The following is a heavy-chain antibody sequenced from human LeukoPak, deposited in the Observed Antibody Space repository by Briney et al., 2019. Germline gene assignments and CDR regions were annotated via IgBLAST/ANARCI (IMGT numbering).Heavy chain of an antibody. Sequence: SVKVSCKASGGTFSSYAISWVRQAPGQGLEWMGGIIPIFGTANYAQKFQDRVTITADKSTSTAYMELSSLRSEDTAVYYCAREGRAYDYGGNPVFNWFDPWGQGTLVTVSS. CDR1: GGTFSSYA. D-gene: IGHD4-23*01. CDR3: AREGRAYDYGGNPVFNWFDP. J-gene: IGHJ5*02. CDR2: IIPIFGTA. V-gene: IGHV1-69*06.